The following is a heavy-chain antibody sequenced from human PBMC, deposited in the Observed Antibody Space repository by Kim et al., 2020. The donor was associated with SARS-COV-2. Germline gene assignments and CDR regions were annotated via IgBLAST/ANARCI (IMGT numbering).Heavy chain of an antibody. CDR2: INPNSGGT. CDR1: GYTFTGYY. CDR3: ARGAHLAVAGTWVEGVSDYCYYGMDV. D-gene: IGHD6-19*01. V-gene: IGHV1-2*04. Sequence: ASVKVSCKASGYTFTGYYMHWVRQAPGQGLEWMGWINPNSGGTNYAQKFQGWVTMTRDTSISTAYMELSRLRSDDTAVYYCARGAHLAVAGTWVEGVSDYCYYGMDVWGQGTTVTVSS. J-gene: IGHJ6*02.